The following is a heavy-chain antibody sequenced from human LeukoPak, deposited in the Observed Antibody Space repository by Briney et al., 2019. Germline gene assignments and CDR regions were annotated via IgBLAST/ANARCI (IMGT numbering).Heavy chain of an antibody. CDR3: ARDRPIRYCSSTSCSGEYYYGMDV. CDR1: GGSFSGYY. CDR2: INHSGST. J-gene: IGHJ6*02. Sequence: PSETLSLTCAVYGGSFSGYYWSWIRQPPGKGLEWIGEINHSGSTNYNPSLKSRVTISVDTSKNQFSLKLSSVTAADTAVYYCARDRPIRYCSSTSCSGEYYYGMDVWGQGTTVTVSS. D-gene: IGHD2-2*01. V-gene: IGHV4-34*01.